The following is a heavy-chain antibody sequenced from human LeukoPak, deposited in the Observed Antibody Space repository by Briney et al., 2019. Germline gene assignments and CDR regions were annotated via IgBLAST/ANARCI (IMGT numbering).Heavy chain of an antibody. D-gene: IGHD3-22*01. J-gene: IGHJ4*02. CDR3: AVESSGYYYGGGVFDY. Sequence: ASVKVSCKASGGTFSSYAISWVRQAPGQGLEWMGRIIPIFGIANYAQKFQGRVTITADKSTSTAYMELNSLRSEDTAVYYCAVESSGYYYGGGVFDYWGQGTLVTVSS. V-gene: IGHV1-69*04. CDR2: IIPIFGIA. CDR1: GGTFSSYA.